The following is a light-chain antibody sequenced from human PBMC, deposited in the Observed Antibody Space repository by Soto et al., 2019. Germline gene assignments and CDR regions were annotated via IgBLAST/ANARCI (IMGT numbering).Light chain of an antibody. CDR3: QQYGSSPIT. Sequence: EIVLTQSPGTLALSPGERTTLFCRASQTVYSRYLAWYQQKPGQAPRLLIYGASSRATGIPDRFSGSGSGTDFTFTITRLEPEDFAVYYCQQYGSSPITFGQGTKVDIK. CDR1: QTVYSRY. J-gene: IGKJ1*01. CDR2: GAS. V-gene: IGKV3-20*01.